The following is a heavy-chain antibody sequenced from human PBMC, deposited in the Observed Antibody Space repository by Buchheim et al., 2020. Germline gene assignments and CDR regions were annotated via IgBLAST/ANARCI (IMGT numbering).Heavy chain of an antibody. CDR3: ASGNFDYTWGNYRVRPHYYYIDV. V-gene: IGHV4-34*01. J-gene: IGHJ6*03. CDR1: GGSFSDYY. Sequence: QVQLQQWGAGLLKPSETLSLTCAVYGGSFSDYYWKWIRQPPGKGLEWSGEINHSGSTNYKPSLESRVAISVDTSKKQFSLKLSCVTAADTAVYYWASGNFDYTWGNYRVRPHYYYIDVRGKGTT. D-gene: IGHD3-16*02. CDR2: INHSGST.